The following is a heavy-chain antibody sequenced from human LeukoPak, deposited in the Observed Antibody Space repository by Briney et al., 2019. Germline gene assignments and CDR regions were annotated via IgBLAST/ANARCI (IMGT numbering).Heavy chain of an antibody. V-gene: IGHV3-23*01. J-gene: IGHJ4*02. CDR2: ISGSGGNT. Sequence: GGSLRLSCAASGFTLSSYAMSWVRQAPGKGLEWVSAISGSGGNTYYADSVKGRFTISRDNSKNTLYLQMNSLRAEDTAVYYCAKTLGYSYGYLDYWGQGTLVTVSS. CDR3: AKTLGYSYGYLDY. CDR1: GFTLSSYA. D-gene: IGHD5-18*01.